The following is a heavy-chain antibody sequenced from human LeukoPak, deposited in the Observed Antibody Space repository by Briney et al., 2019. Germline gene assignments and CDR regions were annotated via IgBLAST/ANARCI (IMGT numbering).Heavy chain of an antibody. CDR1: GFTFSGST. J-gene: IGHJ3*02. D-gene: IGHD4-23*01. CDR2: IRSKANSYAT. CDR3: SRVGGWVGTADGFDI. Sequence: RSGGPLRLSCAAPGFTFSGSTMHWVRQASGKGLEWVGRIRSKANSYATAYAASVKGRFTISRDDSKNTAYLQMNSLKTEDTAVYYCSRVGGWVGTADGFDIWGQGTMVTVSS. V-gene: IGHV3-73*01.